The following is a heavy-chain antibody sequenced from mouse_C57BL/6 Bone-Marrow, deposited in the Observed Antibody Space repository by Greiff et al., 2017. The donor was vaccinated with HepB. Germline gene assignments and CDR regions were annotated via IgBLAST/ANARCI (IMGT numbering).Heavy chain of an antibody. CDR2: INPNNGGT. CDR1: GYTFTDYN. CDR3: ARWAHYYGSSHHYYAMDY. D-gene: IGHD1-1*01. V-gene: IGHV1-22*01. Sequence: EVQLQQSGPELVKPGASVKMSCKASGYTFTDYNMHWVKQSHGKSLEWIGYINPNNGGTSYNQKFKGKATLTVNKSSITAYMELRSLTSEYSAVYYCARWAHYYGSSHHYYAMDYWGQGTSVTVSS. J-gene: IGHJ4*01.